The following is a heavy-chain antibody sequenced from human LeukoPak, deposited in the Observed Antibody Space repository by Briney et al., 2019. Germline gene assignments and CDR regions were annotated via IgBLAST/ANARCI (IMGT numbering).Heavy chain of an antibody. V-gene: IGHV3-23*01. CDR1: GFTFSSYA. D-gene: IGHD3-22*01. CDR2: ISGSGGST. Sequence: PGGSLRLSCAASGFTFSSYAMSWVRQAPGKGLEWVSAISGSGGSTYYADSVKGRFTISRDNSKNTLYLQMNSLRAEDTAVYYCAKGTHLTMIVVVTPYYFDYWGQRTLVTVSS. CDR3: AKGTHLTMIVVVTPYYFDY. J-gene: IGHJ4*02.